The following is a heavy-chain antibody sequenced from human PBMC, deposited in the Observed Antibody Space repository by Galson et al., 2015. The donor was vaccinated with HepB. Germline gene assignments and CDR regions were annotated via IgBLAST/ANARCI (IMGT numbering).Heavy chain of an antibody. Sequence: SLRLSCAASGFTFSSYAMHWVRQAPGKGLEWVAVISYDGSNKYYADSVKGRFTISRDNSKNTLYLQMNSLRAEDTAVYYCARDNRLDWGQGTLVTVSS. CDR2: ISYDGSNK. V-gene: IGHV3-30*04. CDR1: GFTFSSYA. CDR3: ARDNRLD. D-gene: IGHD1-14*01. J-gene: IGHJ4*02.